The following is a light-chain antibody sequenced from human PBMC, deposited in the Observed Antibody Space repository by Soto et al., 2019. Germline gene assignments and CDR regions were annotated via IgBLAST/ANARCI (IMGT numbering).Light chain of an antibody. J-gene: IGKJ4*01. V-gene: IGKV3-11*01. CDR3: QQRSNWPLT. CDR1: QSVSSY. Sequence: EIVLTQSPATLSLSPGERATLSCRASQSVSSYLAWYQQKPGQAPRLLIYDASNSATGIPARFSGSGSGTAFTLTIRSLGPEDFGVYYCQQRSNWPLTFGGGTKVDIK. CDR2: DAS.